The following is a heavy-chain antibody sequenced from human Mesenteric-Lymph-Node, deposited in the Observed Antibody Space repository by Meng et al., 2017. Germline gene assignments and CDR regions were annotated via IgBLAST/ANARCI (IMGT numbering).Heavy chain of an antibody. CDR3: ATHNDDYSLDY. V-gene: IGHV4-4*02. CDR1: GVSISSSNW. D-gene: IGHD4-11*01. Sequence: LHLQESRPGLVKPSATLSLTCAVSGVSISSSNWWSWVRQPPGKGLEWIGEIYHSGSTNYNPSLKSRVTISVDKSKNQFSLKLSSVTAADTAVYYCATHNDDYSLDYWGQGTLVTVSS. J-gene: IGHJ4*02. CDR2: IYHSGST.